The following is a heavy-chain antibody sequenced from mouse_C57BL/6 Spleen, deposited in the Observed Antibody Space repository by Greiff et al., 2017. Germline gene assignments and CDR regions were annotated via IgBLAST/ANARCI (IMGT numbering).Heavy chain of an antibody. V-gene: IGHV1-26*01. CDR2: INPNNGGT. CDR1: GYTFTDYY. Sequence: EVQLQQSGPELVKPGASVKISCKASGYTFTDYYMNWVKQSHGKSLEWIGDINPNNGGTSYNQKFKGKATLTVDKSSSTAYMELRSLTSEDSAVXYCAAYYSNLYWYFDVWGTGTTVTVSS. J-gene: IGHJ1*03. CDR3: AAYYSNLYWYFDV. D-gene: IGHD2-5*01.